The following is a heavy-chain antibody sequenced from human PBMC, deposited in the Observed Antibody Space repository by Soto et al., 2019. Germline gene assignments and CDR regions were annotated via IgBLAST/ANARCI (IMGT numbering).Heavy chain of an antibody. V-gene: IGHV2-5*02. Sequence: QITLKESGPTLVKPTQTLTLTCTFSGFSLTTDRVGVGWIRQPPGEALEWLAVIYWDDSKTYRPSLESRLTITKDTSKNPVALTMTNMDSLETATYYCAHAYGGRSLYWGQGTLVTVSS. J-gene: IGHJ4*02. CDR3: AHAYGGRSLY. D-gene: IGHD1-26*01. CDR2: IYWDDSK. CDR1: GFSLTTDRVG.